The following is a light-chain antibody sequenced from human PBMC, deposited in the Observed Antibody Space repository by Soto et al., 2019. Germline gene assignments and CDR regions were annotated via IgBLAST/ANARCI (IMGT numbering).Light chain of an antibody. V-gene: IGKV2-28*01. Sequence: DIVMTQSPLSLPVTPGEPASISCRSSQSLLHSNGYNYLDWYLQKPGQSPQLLIYLGSNRASGVPDRFSGSGSGTDFTLKLSRVEAEDVGVYYCMQALQTPGLTFGGGTKVEIK. J-gene: IGKJ4*01. CDR1: QSLLHSNGYNY. CDR3: MQALQTPGLT. CDR2: LGS.